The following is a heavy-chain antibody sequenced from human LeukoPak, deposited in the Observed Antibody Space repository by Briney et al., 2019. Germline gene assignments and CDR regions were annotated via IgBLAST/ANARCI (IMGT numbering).Heavy chain of an antibody. CDR3: AKGNPFDY. J-gene: IGHJ4*02. D-gene: IGHD1-14*01. V-gene: IGHV3-23*01. CDR1: GFTFSSYS. CDR2: ISGSGGST. Sequence: GGSLRLSCAASGFTFSSYSMNWVRQAPGKGLEWISGISGSGGSTFYADSVKGRFTISRDNSKNTLYLQMNSLRAEDTALYYCAKGNPFDYWGQGTLVTVSS.